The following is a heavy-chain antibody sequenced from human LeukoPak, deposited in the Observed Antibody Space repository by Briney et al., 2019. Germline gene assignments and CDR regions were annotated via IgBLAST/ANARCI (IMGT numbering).Heavy chain of an antibody. CDR2: ISSSNSYI. CDR3: ARGYSYGATYFNY. D-gene: IGHD5-18*01. CDR1: GFTFSIYS. J-gene: IGHJ4*02. V-gene: IGHV3-21*03. Sequence: RGSLRLSCAPSGFTFSIYSMNWVRQAPGKGLEWVSPISSSNSYIYHADSLKSRFNISRDNSKNSLYLQMNSLRAEDTAVYYCARGYSYGATYFNYWGQGTLVTVSS.